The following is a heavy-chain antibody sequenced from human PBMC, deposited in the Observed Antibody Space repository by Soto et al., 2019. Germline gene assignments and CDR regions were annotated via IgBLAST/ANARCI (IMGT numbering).Heavy chain of an antibody. CDR1: GGSITSSFY. V-gene: IGHV4-39*01. CDR3: SSSSRYSTDV. Sequence: QLQLQESGPGLVKPSETLSLSCTVSGGSITSSFYWGWIRQPPGKGLEWIGSIYGTGNTYYNPSLKGRVTISADTSKHQFSLNLISVTAADTAVYYCSSSSRYSTDVWGQGATVTVSS. CDR2: IYGTGNT. D-gene: IGHD6-13*01. J-gene: IGHJ6*02.